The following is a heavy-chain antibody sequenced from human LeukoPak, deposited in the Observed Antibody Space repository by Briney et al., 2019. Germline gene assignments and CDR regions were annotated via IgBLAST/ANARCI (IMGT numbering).Heavy chain of an antibody. CDR1: GFTFSSYG. Sequence: PGGSLRLSCAASGFTFSSYGMHWVRQAPGKGLEWVAVITYDVSDKYYADSVKGRFTISRDNSRNTLYLQMSSLRPEDTAVYYCARPGGGLGYCSGGSCYFDYWGQGTLVTVSS. CDR2: ITYDVSDK. J-gene: IGHJ4*02. D-gene: IGHD2-15*01. CDR3: ARPGGGLGYCSGGSCYFDY. V-gene: IGHV3-30*03.